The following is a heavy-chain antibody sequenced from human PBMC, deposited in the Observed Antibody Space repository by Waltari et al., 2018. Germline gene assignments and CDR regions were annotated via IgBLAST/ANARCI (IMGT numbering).Heavy chain of an antibody. V-gene: IGHV3-74*01. CDR2: IKSDGRST. J-gene: IGHJ6*03. CDR1: GFTFSSYW. Sequence: EVQLVESGGGLVQPGGSLRLSCAASGFTFSSYWMHWVRQAPGKGLVGVARIKSDGRSTSYADSVKGRFTISRDNAKNTLYLQMNSLRAEDTAVYYCARDKESDYYYYYYMDVWGKGTTVTISS. CDR3: ARDKESDYYYYYYMDV.